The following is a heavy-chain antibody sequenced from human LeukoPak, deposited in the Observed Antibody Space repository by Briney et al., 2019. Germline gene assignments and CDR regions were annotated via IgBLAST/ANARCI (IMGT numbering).Heavy chain of an antibody. D-gene: IGHD2-15*01. Sequence: ASVKVSCKASGYTFTGYYMHWVRQAPGQGLEWMGWINPNSGGTNYAQKFQGRVTMTRDTSISTAYMELSRLRSDDTAVYYCARAYCGGGSCYDTFDYWGQGTLVTVSS. V-gene: IGHV1-2*02. CDR2: INPNSGGT. CDR1: GYTFTGYY. CDR3: ARAYCGGGSCYDTFDY. J-gene: IGHJ4*02.